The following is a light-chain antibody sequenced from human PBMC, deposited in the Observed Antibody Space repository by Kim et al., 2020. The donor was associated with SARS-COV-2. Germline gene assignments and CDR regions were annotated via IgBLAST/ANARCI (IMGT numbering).Light chain of an antibody. V-gene: IGKV3-20*01. Sequence: SPGERATLSCRDSESVTSSYLAWYQQKFGQAPRLLIYRASSRAIGVPDRFSGSGSGTDFTLTISRLEPEDFAVYYCQQYGTSPFTFGPGTKVDIK. CDR2: RAS. CDR1: ESVTSSY. J-gene: IGKJ3*01. CDR3: QQYGTSPFT.